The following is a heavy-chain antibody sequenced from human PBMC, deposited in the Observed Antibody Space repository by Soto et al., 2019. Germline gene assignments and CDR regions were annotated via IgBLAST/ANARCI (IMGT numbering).Heavy chain of an antibody. CDR2: INWNGGST. J-gene: IGHJ6*02. CDR1: GFTFDDYG. Sequence: GGSLRHSCAASGFTFDDYGMSWVRQAPGKGLEWVSGINWNGGSTNYADSVKGRFAISRDNAENSLYLQMNSLRAEDTALYFCARGLHASYYYGMDVCGQGMTV. CDR3: ARGLHASYYYGMDV. D-gene: IGHD3-10*01. V-gene: IGHV3-20*04.